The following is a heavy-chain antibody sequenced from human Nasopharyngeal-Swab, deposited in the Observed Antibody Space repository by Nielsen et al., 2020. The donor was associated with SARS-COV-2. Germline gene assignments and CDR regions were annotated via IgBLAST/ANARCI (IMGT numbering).Heavy chain of an antibody. J-gene: IGHJ4*02. CDR3: ARDSVSGYGHGY. Sequence: WIRQPPGKGLEWVSVIYSGGSTYYADSVKGRLTISRDNSKNTLYLQMNSLRAEDTAVYYCARDSVSGYGHGYWGQGTLVTVSS. D-gene: IGHD5-12*01. CDR2: IYSGGST. V-gene: IGHV3-53*01.